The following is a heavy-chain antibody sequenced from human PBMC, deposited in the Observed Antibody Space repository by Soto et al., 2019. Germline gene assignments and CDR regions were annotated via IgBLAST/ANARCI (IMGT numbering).Heavy chain of an antibody. Sequence: PSQTLSLTCALSGDSVSSNSAAWNWIRQSPSRGLEWLGRTYYRSKWYNDYAVSVKSRITINPDTSKNQFSLQLNSVTPEDTAVYYCARVSARTIYCSGCSCYKDVFDFSRQGTMVIGS. V-gene: IGHV6-1*01. D-gene: IGHD2-15*01. J-gene: IGHJ3*01. CDR3: ARVSARTIYCSGCSCYKDVFDF. CDR2: TYYRSKWYN. CDR1: GDSVSSNSAA.